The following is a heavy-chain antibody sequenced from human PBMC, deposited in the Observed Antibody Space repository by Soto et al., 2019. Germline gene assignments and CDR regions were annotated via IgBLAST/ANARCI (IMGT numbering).Heavy chain of an antibody. CDR2: IYYSGST. CDR1: GYSISSSNW. CDR3: ARSPYYYGSGLFDP. D-gene: IGHD3-10*01. V-gene: IGHV4-28*01. Sequence: PSETLSLTCAVSGYSISSSNWWGWIRQPPGKGLEWIGYIYYSGSTYYNPSLKSRVTMSVDTSKNQFSLKLSSVTALDTAVYYCARSPYYYGSGLFDPWGQGTLVTVSS. J-gene: IGHJ5*02.